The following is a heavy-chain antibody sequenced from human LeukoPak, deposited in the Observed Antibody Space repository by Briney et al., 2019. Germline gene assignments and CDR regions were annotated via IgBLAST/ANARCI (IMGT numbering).Heavy chain of an antibody. V-gene: IGHV3-74*01. J-gene: IGHJ4*02. CDR1: GFTFSSYW. CDR3: AKENLRYSSSWYYFDY. Sequence: PGGSLRLSCAASGFTFSSYWMHWVRQGPGKGLVWVSYISGDGSRTTYADSVKGRFTISRDNSKNTLYLQMNSLRAEDTAVYYCAKENLRYSSSWYYFDYWGQGTLVTVSS. D-gene: IGHD6-13*01. CDR2: ISGDGSRT.